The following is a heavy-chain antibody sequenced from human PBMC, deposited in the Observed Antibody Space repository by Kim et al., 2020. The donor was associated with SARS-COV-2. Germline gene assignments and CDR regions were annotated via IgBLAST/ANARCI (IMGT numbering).Heavy chain of an antibody. D-gene: IGHD3-10*01. CDR3: ARLMVRGSPFGGIDV. CDR2: ISSSASYT. J-gene: IGHJ6*02. CDR1: GFAFSDFY. Sequence: GGSLRLSCAASGFAFSDFYMSWIRQAPGKGLEWVSYISSSASYTRDADSVKGRLTISRDNAENSLYLLMNSLRAEDTAVYYCARLMVRGSPFGGIDVWGQGTTVTVSS. V-gene: IGHV3-11*03.